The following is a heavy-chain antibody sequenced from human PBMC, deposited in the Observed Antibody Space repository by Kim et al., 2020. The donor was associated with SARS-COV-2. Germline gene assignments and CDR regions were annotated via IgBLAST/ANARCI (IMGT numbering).Heavy chain of an antibody. CDR1: GGSISSYY. D-gene: IGHD3-16*01. Sequence: SETLSLTCTVSGGSISSYYWSWIRQPPGKGLEWIGYIYYSGSTNYNPSLKSRVTISVDTSKNQFSLKLSSVTAADTAVYYCARDHNLGGGFDIWGPGTMV. CDR2: IYYSGST. CDR3: ARDHNLGGGFDI. J-gene: IGHJ3*02. V-gene: IGHV4-59*01.